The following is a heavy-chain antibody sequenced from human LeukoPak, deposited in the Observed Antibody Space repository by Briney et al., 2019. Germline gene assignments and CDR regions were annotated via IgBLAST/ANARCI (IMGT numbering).Heavy chain of an antibody. CDR2: IIPIFGTA. J-gene: IGHJ4*02. CDR3: ARVGGGYSGYGPYFDY. Sequence: SVKVPCKASGGTFSSYAISWVRQAPGQGLEWMGGIIPIFGTANYAQKFQGRVTITTDESTSTAYMELSSLRSEDTAVYYCARVGGGYSGYGPYFDYWGQGTLVTVSS. V-gene: IGHV1-69*05. CDR1: GGTFSSYA. D-gene: IGHD5-12*01.